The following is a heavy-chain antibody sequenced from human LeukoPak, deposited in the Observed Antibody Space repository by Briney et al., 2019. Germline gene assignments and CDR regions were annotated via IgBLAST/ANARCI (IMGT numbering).Heavy chain of an antibody. J-gene: IGHJ4*02. V-gene: IGHV4-4*07. CDR1: GGSINTYY. CDR3: ARKVVGYSYDYFDY. CDR2: IYRSGST. D-gene: IGHD5-18*01. Sequence: PSETLSLTCTVSGGSINTYYWTWIRQPAGKGLEWIGRIYRSGSTNYNPSLKSRVTMSIDTSKNQFSLKLRSVTAADTAVYYCARKVVGYSYDYFDYWGQGTLVTVSS.